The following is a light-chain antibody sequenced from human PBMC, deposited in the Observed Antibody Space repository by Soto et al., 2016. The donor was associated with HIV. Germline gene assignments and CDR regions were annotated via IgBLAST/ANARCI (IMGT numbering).Light chain of an antibody. CDR3: LQHNSYRWT. CDR1: QGIRTR. Sequence: DIQMTQSPSSVSASVGDRVTISCRASQGIRTRLGWYQQKPGKAPKLLIYAASGLQNGVPSRFSGSGSGTEFTLTISSLQREDFATYYCLQHNSYRWTFGQGTKVEIK. J-gene: IGKJ1*01. V-gene: IGKV1-17*01. CDR2: AAS.